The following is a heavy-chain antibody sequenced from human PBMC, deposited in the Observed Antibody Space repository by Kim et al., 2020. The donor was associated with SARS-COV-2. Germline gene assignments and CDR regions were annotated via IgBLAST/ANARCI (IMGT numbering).Heavy chain of an antibody. D-gene: IGHD6-19*01. J-gene: IGHJ4*02. CDR1: GYSISSGYY. CDR2: IYHSGST. V-gene: IGHV4-38-2*02. CDR3: ARDFNSSGWYVGDY. Sequence: SETLSLTCTVSGYSISSGYYWGWIRQPPGKGLEWIGSIYHSGSTYYNPSLKSRVTISVDTSKNQFSLKLSSVTAADTAVYYCARDFNSSGWYVGDYWGQGTLVTVSS.